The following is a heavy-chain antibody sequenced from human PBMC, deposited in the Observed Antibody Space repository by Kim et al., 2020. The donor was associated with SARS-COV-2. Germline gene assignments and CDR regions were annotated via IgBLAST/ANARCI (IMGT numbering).Heavy chain of an antibody. CDR2: IYYSGST. CDR3: ARDAGGITMVRGSYGMDV. CDR1: GGSVSSGSYY. Sequence: SATLSLTCTVSGGSVSSGSYYWSWIRQPPGKGLEWIGYIYYSGSTYYNPSLKSRVTISIDTSKNQFSLKLSSVSAADTAVYYCARDAGGITMVRGSYGMDVWGQGTTVTVSS. J-gene: IGHJ6*02. V-gene: IGHV4-61*01. D-gene: IGHD3-10*01.